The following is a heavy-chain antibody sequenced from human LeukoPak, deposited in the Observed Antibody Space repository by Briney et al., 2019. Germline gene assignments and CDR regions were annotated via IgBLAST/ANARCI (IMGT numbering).Heavy chain of an antibody. CDR1: GGTFIIYA. V-gene: IGHV1-69*06. J-gene: IGHJ4*02. CDR3: ARGRGYGDSH. D-gene: IGHD4-17*01. CDR2: IIPIFGTA. Sequence: GASVKVSCKTSGGTFIIYAISWVRQAPGQGVEWMGGIIPIFGTANYAQKFQGRVTITADKSTSTAYMELSSLRSEDTAVYYCARGRGYGDSHWGQGTLVTVSS.